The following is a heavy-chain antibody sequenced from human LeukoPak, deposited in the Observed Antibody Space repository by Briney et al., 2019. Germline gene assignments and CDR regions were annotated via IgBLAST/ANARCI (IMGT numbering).Heavy chain of an antibody. V-gene: IGHV3-23*01. D-gene: IGHD3-3*01. J-gene: IGHJ6*02. CDR2: ISGSGGST. CDR1: GFTFSSYA. Sequence: QSGGSLSLSCAASGFTFSSYAMSWVRQAPGKGLEWVSAISGSGGSTYYADSVKGRFTISRDNSKNTLYLQMNSLRAEDTAVYYCAKDPHDSYYYYYYGMDVWGQGTTVTVSS. CDR3: AKDPHDSYYYYYYGMDV.